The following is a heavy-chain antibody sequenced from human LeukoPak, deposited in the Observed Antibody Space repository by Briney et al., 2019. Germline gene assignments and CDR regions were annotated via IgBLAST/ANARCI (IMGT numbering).Heavy chain of an antibody. V-gene: IGHV3-23*01. J-gene: IGHJ4*02. CDR1: GFTFSSYA. D-gene: IGHD1-26*01. CDR2: ISGSGGST. Sequence: PGGSLRLSCAASGFTFSSYAMSWVRQAPGKGLEWVSAISGSGGSTYYADSVRGRFTASRDNSKNTLFLQMNSLRADDTAVYYCARARIVGATRYFDYWGQGTLVTVSS. CDR3: ARARIVGATRYFDY.